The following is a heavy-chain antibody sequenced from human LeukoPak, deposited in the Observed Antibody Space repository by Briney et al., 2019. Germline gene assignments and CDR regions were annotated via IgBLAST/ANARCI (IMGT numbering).Heavy chain of an antibody. CDR3: ASRPGYSYAFGQ. J-gene: IGHJ4*02. D-gene: IGHD5-18*01. CDR2: ISSSGNSV. Sequence: GGSLRLSCAGSGFVFSDHYMNWIRQVPGKGLEWVSSISSSGNSVYYADSVRGRFSISRDNANNSMFLQMNSLRAEDTALYYCASRPGYSYAFGQWGQGTLVTVSS. V-gene: IGHV3-11*01. CDR1: GFVFSDHY.